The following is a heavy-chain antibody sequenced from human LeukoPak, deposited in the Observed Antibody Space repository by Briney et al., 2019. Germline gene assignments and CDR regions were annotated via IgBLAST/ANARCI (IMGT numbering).Heavy chain of an antibody. V-gene: IGHV4-38-2*01. Sequence: IPSETLSLTCAVSGYSISSGYYWGWIRQPPGKGLEWIGRIYHSGSTYYNPSLKSRVTISVDTSKNQFSLKLSSVTAADTAVYYCARNRGSAPYNWFDPWGQGTLVTVSS. J-gene: IGHJ5*02. CDR1: GYSISSGYY. CDR3: ARNRGSAPYNWFDP. D-gene: IGHD3-10*01. CDR2: IYHSGST.